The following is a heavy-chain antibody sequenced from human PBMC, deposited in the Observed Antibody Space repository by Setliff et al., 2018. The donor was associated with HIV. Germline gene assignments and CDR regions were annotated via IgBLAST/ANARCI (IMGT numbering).Heavy chain of an antibody. CDR1: GESFRGHF. Sequence: PSETLSLTCVVNGESFRGHFWTWIRQTPGKGLQWIGEIRHSGNTNYNPSLKSRLTMSVDTSKSQFSLKVSSVTAADTAVYYCARQSSGSPEYFQHWGQGTLVTVSS. CDR3: ARQSSGSPEYFQH. D-gene: IGHD1-26*01. CDR2: IRHSGNT. V-gene: IGHV4-34*01. J-gene: IGHJ1*01.